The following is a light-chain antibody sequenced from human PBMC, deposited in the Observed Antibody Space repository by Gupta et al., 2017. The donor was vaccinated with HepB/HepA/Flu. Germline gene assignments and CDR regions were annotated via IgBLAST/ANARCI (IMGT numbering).Light chain of an antibody. V-gene: IGLV7-46*01. CDR2: DTN. Sequence: QAVVTQEPSLTVSPGGTVTLTCGPSTGAVTSGHYPFWFQRKPGQAPKTLIYDTNNKHSWTPARFSGSLLGDKAALTLSGAQPEDEAEYYCLLSYNGPRVFGEGTKLTVL. J-gene: IGLJ3*02. CDR1: TGAVTSGHY. CDR3: LLSYNGPRV.